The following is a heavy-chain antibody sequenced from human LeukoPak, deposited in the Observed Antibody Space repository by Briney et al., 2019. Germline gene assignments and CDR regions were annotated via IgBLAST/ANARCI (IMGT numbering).Heavy chain of an antibody. Sequence: ASVTVSCKASGYTFTGYYMHWVRQAPGQGLEWMGWINPNSGGTNYAQKFQGRVTMTRDTSISTAYMELSRLRSDDTAVYYCARAPMVRGVKPYYFDYWGQGTLVTVSS. D-gene: IGHD3-10*01. CDR3: ARAPMVRGVKPYYFDY. CDR1: GYTFTGYY. V-gene: IGHV1-2*02. CDR2: INPNSGGT. J-gene: IGHJ4*02.